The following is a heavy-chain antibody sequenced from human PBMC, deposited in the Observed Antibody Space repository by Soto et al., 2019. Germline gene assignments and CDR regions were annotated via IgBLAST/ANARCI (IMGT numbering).Heavy chain of an antibody. V-gene: IGHV1-46*01. Sequence: ASVKVSFKASGYTFTECYMHWVRQAPGQGLEWMGMINPSGDTRSYAQKFQGRVTMTRDTSTSTVYMELSSLRSEDTAVYYCARGPNRYSSSSLDFWGQGTLVTVSS. CDR3: ARGPNRYSSSSLDF. CDR1: GYTFTECY. CDR2: INPSGDTR. J-gene: IGHJ4*02. D-gene: IGHD6-6*01.